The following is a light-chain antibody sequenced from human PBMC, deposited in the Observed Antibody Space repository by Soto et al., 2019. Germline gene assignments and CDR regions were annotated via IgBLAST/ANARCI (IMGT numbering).Light chain of an antibody. CDR2: DST. V-gene: IGKV3-20*01. J-gene: IGKJ5*01. CDR3: QQYGSSPPVT. CDR1: QSIHTS. Sequence: VLTQSPATLSLSPGERATLSCRASQSIHTSLAWYQQKPCQPPRLVVYDSTLRANGVPDRFGGSRSGTEFTLTISRLEPEDFAVYYCQQYGSSPPVTFGQGTRLEIK.